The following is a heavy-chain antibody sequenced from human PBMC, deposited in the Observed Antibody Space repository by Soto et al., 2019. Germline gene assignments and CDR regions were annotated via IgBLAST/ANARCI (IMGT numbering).Heavy chain of an antibody. D-gene: IGHD3-9*01. Sequence: GESLKISFKGSGYSFSSHCITWVRQMPGKGLEWMGKIDPSDSYTTYSPSFQGHVTFSVDKSISTAYLQWSSLKASDTAMYYCARHDYDILTGSPRPPPDYYYGMDVWGQGTTVTVSS. J-gene: IGHJ6*02. V-gene: IGHV5-10-1*01. CDR1: GYSFSSHC. CDR3: ARHDYDILTGSPRPPPDYYYGMDV. CDR2: IDPSDSYT.